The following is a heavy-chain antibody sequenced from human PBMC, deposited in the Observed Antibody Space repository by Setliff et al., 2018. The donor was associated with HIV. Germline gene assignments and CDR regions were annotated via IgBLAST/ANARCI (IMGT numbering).Heavy chain of an antibody. CDR3: ALPYCSGGNCWSSASLPPAGWFDP. V-gene: IGHV1-69*05. CDR1: GGTFSSYV. Sequence: SVKVSCKASGGTFSSYVISWVRQAPGQGPEWMGGIIPMYGVTNYAQKSQGRVTITTDESTSTAYMELSSLRSEDTAVYYCALPYCSGGNCWSSASLPPAGWFDPWGQGTLVIVSS. D-gene: IGHD2-15*01. J-gene: IGHJ5*02. CDR2: IIPMYGVT.